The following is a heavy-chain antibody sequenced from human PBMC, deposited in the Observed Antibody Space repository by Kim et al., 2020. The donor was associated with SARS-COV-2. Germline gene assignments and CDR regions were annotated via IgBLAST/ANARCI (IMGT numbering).Heavy chain of an antibody. CDR2: ISGSGDMT. J-gene: IGHJ2*01. V-gene: IGHV3-23*01. CDR3: AKIGRRGYWYFDL. Sequence: GGSLRLSCAASGLTFSNFGMSWVRQAPGRGLEWVSSISGSGDMTYYADSVKGRFTISRDNSKNTLYLQMNTLRAEDTAVYYCAKIGRRGYWYFDLWGRGT. CDR1: GLTFSNFG. D-gene: IGHD1-26*01.